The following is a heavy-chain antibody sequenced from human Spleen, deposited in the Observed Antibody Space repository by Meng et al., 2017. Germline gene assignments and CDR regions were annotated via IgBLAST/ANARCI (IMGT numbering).Heavy chain of an antibody. J-gene: IGHJ4*02. Sequence: SVKVSCKAPGGIFSNYVIGWVRQAPGQGLVWMGGINIVFGTTDYAQKLQGRFTITTDESTGTVYMELTRLTSEDTAVCFCARKAGKCVTTTCYSLNYWAQG. V-gene: IGHV1-69*05. CDR3: ARKAGKCVTTTCYSLNY. CDR2: INIVFGTT. D-gene: IGHD2-2*01. CDR1: GGIFSNYV.